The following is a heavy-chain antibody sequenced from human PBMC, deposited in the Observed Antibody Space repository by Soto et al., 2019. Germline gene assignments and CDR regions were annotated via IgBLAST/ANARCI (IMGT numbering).Heavy chain of an antibody. J-gene: IGHJ6*04. CDR1: GGTFSSYA. Sequence: QVQLVQSGAEVKKPGSSVKVSCKASGGTFSSYAISWVRQAPGQGLEWMGGIIPIFGTANYAQKFQGRVRIPADESTSTAYMELSSLSSEVTAAYYCACGSSYYYYGIDVWGEGTTVTVSS. V-gene: IGHV1-69*01. D-gene: IGHD6-6*01. CDR3: ACGSSYYYYGIDV. CDR2: IIPIFGTA.